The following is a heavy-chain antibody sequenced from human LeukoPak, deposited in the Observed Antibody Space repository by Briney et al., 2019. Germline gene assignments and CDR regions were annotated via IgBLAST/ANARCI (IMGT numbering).Heavy chain of an antibody. CDR1: GGTFSSYA. J-gene: IGHJ6*03. CDR3: ARGAPLSYYYYYMDV. V-gene: IGHV1-69*05. Sequence: GASVKVSCKASGGTFSSYAISWVRQAPGQGLEWMGGIIPIFGTANYAQKFQGRVTITTDESTSTAYMELSSLGSEDTAVYYCARGAPLSYYYYYMDVWGKGTTVTVSS. CDR2: IIPIFGTA.